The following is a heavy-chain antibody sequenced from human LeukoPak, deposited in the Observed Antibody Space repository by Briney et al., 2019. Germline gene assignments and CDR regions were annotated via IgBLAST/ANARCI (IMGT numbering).Heavy chain of an antibody. V-gene: IGHV3-48*01. CDR1: GFTFANYN. D-gene: IGHD2-2*01. Sequence: AGGSLRLSCAASGFTFANYNFNWVRQAPGKGLEWVSYISSTSSTIYYADSMKGRFTISRDNAKNSLYLQMNSLRAEDTAVYYCARDVVWGQGTLVTVSS. CDR2: ISSTSSTI. CDR3: ARDVV. J-gene: IGHJ4*02.